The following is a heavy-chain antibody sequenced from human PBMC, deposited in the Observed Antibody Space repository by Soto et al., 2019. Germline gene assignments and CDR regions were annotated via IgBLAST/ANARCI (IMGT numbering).Heavy chain of an antibody. J-gene: IGHJ6*02. CDR2: INAYNGNT. D-gene: IGHD3-16*01. Sequence: GASVKVSCKASGYTFTSYGISWVRQAPGQGLEWMGWINAYNGNTNYAQKLQGRVTMTTDTSTSTAYMELRSLRSDDTAVYYCAFMFGGVPRTGGMYVWGQGTTVTVSS. CDR3: AFMFGGVPRTGGMYV. CDR1: GYTFTSYG. V-gene: IGHV1-18*01.